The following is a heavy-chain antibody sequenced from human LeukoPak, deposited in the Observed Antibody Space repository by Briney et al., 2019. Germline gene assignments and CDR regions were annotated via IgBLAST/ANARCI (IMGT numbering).Heavy chain of an antibody. CDR1: GFTLSNYG. CDR3: RDPFDY. Sequence: PGGSLRLSCAASGFTLSNYGMHWVRQAPGKGLEWVAFIQYDGSDKYYADSVKGRFTISRDNSKNTLYLQMNSLGAEDTAVYYCRDPFDYWGQGTLVTVSS. CDR2: IQYDGSDK. J-gene: IGHJ4*02. V-gene: IGHV3-30*02.